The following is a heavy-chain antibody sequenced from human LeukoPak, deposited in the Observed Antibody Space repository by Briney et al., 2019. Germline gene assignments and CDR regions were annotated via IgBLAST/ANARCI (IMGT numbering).Heavy chain of an antibody. J-gene: IGHJ4*02. CDR1: GFTVSSNY. CDR3: ARGHSSSSVFDY. CDR2: ISYDGSNH. Sequence: PGGSLRLSCAASGFTVSSNYMSWVRQAPGKGLEWVALISYDGSNHYYADSVKGRFTVSRDNSKNTLYLQMNSLRAEDTAVYYCARGHSSSSVFDYWGQGTLVTVSS. V-gene: IGHV3-30*03. D-gene: IGHD6-13*01.